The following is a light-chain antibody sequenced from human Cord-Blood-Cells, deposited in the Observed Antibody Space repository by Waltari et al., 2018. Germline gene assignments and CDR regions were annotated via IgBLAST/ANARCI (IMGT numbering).Light chain of an antibody. V-gene: IGLV2-11*01. CDR3: CSYAGSYPWV. J-gene: IGLJ3*02. CDR2: DVS. CDR1: SSDVGGYNY. Sequence: QSALTQPRSVSGSPGQSVTISCTGTSSDVGGYNYVSWYQQHPGKAPKLMIYDVSKGSSGVHDRFSGSKSGNAASLTISGLQGWDGAEYYRCSYAGSYPWVFGGGTKLTVL.